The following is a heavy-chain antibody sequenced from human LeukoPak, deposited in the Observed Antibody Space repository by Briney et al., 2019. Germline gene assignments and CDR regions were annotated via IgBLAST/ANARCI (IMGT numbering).Heavy chain of an antibody. CDR3: ARSNNKNDCDFWSGYPNYYYYMDV. J-gene: IGHJ6*03. Sequence: SETLSLTCTVSGGSISSHYWSWIRQPPGKGLEWIGYIYYSGSTNYNPSLKSRVTISVDTSKNQFSLKLSSVTAADTAVYYCARSNNKNDCDFWSGYPNYYYYMDVWGKGTTVTVSS. D-gene: IGHD3-3*01. CDR2: IYYSGST. CDR1: GGSISSHY. V-gene: IGHV4-59*11.